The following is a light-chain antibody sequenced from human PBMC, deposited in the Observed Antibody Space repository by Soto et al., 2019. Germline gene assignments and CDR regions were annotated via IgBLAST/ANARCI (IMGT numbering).Light chain of an antibody. CDR3: QQTYNTPYT. CDR2: AAS. Sequence: IQMTQSPSSLSASVGCRVTITCRASQSIRSYLNWYQQKPGKAPKVLIYAASTLQSGVPSRFSGSGSGTDFTLTISSLQPEDFATYYCQQTYNTPYTFGQGTKVDIK. CDR1: QSIRSY. V-gene: IGKV1-39*01. J-gene: IGKJ2*01.